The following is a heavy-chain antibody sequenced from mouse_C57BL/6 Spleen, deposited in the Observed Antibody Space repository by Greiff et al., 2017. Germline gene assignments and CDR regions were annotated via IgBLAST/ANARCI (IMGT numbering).Heavy chain of an antibody. D-gene: IGHD1-1*01. Sequence: DVMLVESGGGLVQPGGSLSLSCAASGFTFTDYYMSWVRQPPGQALEWLGFIRNKANGYTTEYSASVKGRFTISRDNSQISLYLQMNALRAEDSATYYCARSHYGISDSARDYWGQGTSVTVSS. CDR1: GFTFTDYY. CDR3: ARSHYGISDSARDY. J-gene: IGHJ4*01. CDR2: IRNKANGYTT. V-gene: IGHV7-3*01.